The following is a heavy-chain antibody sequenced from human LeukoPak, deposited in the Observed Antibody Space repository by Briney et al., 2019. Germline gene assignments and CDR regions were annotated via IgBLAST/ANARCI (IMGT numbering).Heavy chain of an antibody. CDR3: AHSLEMATIFDY. Sequence: GPTLLKPPQTLTLTCTFSGFSLSTSGVGVGWIRQPPGKALEWLALIYWDDDKRYSPSLKSRLTITKDTSKNQVVLTMTNMGPVDTATYYCAHSLEMATIFDYWGQGTLVTVSS. CDR2: IYWDDDK. CDR1: GFSLSTSGVG. J-gene: IGHJ4*02. D-gene: IGHD5-24*01. V-gene: IGHV2-5*02.